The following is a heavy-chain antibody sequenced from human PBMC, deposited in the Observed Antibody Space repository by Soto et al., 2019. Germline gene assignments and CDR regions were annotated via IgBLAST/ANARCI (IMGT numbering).Heavy chain of an antibody. D-gene: IGHD5-12*01. CDR1: GVTMSYGAYY. CDR3: VRGGGYDSFDF. J-gene: IGHJ4*02. V-gene: IGHV4-30-2*06. CDR2: ISHLETS. Sequence: PSEILSLPFSGSGVTMSYGAYYWHSLQQSPGKGLEWLGYISHLETSYYNPSFRSRLSLAIDMTRNPVFLSLSSMTAADKAGYYCVRGGGYDSFDFWGQGIL.